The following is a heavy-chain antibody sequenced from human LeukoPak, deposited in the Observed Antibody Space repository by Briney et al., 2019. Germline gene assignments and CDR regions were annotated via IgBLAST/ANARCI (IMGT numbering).Heavy chain of an antibody. CDR2: IYPGDSDT. CDR3: ARQLVVPAAIESDAFDI. V-gene: IGHV5-51*01. Sequence: PGESLKISCKGSGYSFSTYWIGWVRQMPGKGLEWMGIIYPGDSDTRYSPSFQGQVTISADKSISTAYLQWSSLKASDTAMYYCARQLVVPAAIESDAFDIWGQGTMVTVSS. D-gene: IGHD2-2*02. CDR1: GYSFSTYW. J-gene: IGHJ3*02.